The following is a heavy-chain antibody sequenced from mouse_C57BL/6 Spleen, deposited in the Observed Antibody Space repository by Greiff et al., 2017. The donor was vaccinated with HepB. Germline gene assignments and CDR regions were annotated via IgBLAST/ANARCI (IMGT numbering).Heavy chain of an antibody. Sequence: QVQLQQPGAELVKPGASVKLSCKASGYTFTSYWMHWVKQRPGQGLEWIGMIHPNSGSTNYNEKFKSKATLTVDKSSSTAYMQLSSLTSEDSAVYYCARSPITTVVAKRYYYAMDYWGQGTSVTVSS. J-gene: IGHJ4*01. V-gene: IGHV1-64*01. CDR1: GYTFTSYW. CDR2: IHPNSGST. D-gene: IGHD1-1*01. CDR3: ARSPITTVVAKRYYYAMDY.